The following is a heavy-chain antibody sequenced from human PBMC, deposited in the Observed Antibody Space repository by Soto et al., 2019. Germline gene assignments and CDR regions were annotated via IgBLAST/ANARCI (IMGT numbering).Heavy chain of an antibody. V-gene: IGHV4-31*03. CDR1: GVSISSGGYS. Sequence: PSETLSLTCTVSGVSISSGGYSWTWIRQFPGKGLEWIGYIYHSGSTQYNPSVSSRITMSVDTSKNQFSLNMTSVTAADTAMYYCARYKYSTADWGQGTLVTVSS. CDR3: ARYKYSTAD. J-gene: IGHJ4*02. D-gene: IGHD1-26*01. CDR2: IYHSGST.